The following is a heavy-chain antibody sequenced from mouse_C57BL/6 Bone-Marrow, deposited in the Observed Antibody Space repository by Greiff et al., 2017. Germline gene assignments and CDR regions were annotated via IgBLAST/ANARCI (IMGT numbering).Heavy chain of an antibody. J-gene: IGHJ4*01. CDR1: GYTFTSYW. D-gene: IGHD2-5*01. Sequence: QVQLQQPGAELVKPGASVKLSCKASGYTFTSYWMQWVKQRPGQGLEWIGEIDPSDSYTNYNQKFKGKATLTVDPSSSTAYMQLSSLTSEDSAVYYCARLDSNFAMDYWGQGTSVTVSS. CDR2: IDPSDSYT. V-gene: IGHV1-50*01. CDR3: ARLDSNFAMDY.